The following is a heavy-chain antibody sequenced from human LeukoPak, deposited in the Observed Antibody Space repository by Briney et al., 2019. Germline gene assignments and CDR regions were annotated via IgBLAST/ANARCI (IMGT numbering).Heavy chain of an antibody. CDR1: GFTFSSYA. Sequence: PGGSLRLSCAASGFTFSSYAIHWVRQAPGKGLEWVALISYDGSNKYYADSVKGRFTISRDNSKNTLYLQMNSLRAEDTAVYYCAKGASRVCSGGSCYSVDYFDYWGQGTLVTVSS. CDR3: AKGASRVCSGGSCYSVDYFDY. D-gene: IGHD2-15*01. J-gene: IGHJ4*02. CDR2: ISYDGSNK. V-gene: IGHV3-30*18.